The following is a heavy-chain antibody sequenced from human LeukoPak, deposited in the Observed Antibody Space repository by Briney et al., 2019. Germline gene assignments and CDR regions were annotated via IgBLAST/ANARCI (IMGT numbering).Heavy chain of an antibody. Sequence: PGGSLGLSCTASEFTVSRNYMLWVRQAPGKGLEWVSLIFSNGDTHNADSVKGRFTISRDTSKNTVSLQMNSLRVEDTAMYYCTRDQMNYWGQGTLVTVSS. CDR2: IFSNGDT. CDR3: TRDQMNY. J-gene: IGHJ4*02. CDR1: EFTVSRNY. V-gene: IGHV3-53*01. D-gene: IGHD5-24*01.